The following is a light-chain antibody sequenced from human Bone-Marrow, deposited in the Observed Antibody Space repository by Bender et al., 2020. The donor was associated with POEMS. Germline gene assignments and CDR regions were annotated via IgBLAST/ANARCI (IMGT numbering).Light chain of an antibody. CDR3: QTWGTGALWV. CDR1: NLEDRY. J-gene: IGLJ3*02. Sequence: SYELSQTPSVSVSPGQTASITCSGDNLEDRYVSWYQQKPGQSPMLVVYQDTRRPSGVPDRFSGSKSGTSASLAISGLQSEDEADYYCQTWGTGALWVFGGGTKLTVL. V-gene: IGLV3-1*01. CDR2: QDT.